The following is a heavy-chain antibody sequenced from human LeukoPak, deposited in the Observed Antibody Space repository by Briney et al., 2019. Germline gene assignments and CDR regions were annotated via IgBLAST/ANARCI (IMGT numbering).Heavy chain of an antibody. J-gene: IGHJ3*02. CDR2: IIPIFGTA. V-gene: IGHV1-69*13. Sequence: ASVKVSCKASGGTFSSYAISWVRQAPGQGLEWMGGIIPIFGTANCAQKFQGRVTITADESTSTAYMELSSLRSEDTAVYYCATAGGDAFDIWGQGTMVTVSS. CDR1: GGTFSSYA. CDR3: ATAGGDAFDI.